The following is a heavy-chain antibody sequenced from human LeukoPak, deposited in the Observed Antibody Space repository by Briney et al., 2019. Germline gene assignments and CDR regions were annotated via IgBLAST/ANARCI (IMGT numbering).Heavy chain of an antibody. J-gene: IGHJ4*02. V-gene: IGHV1-3*01. D-gene: IGHD6-6*01. CDR2: INAGNGNT. CDR3: ARGSNAPGVWSSSEY. CDR1: GYTFTSYA. Sequence: GASVKVSCKASGYTFTSYAMHWVRQAPGQRREWMGWINAGNGNTKYSQKFQGRGTITRDTSASTAYMELSSLRSEDTAVYYCARGSNAPGVWSSSEYWGQGTLVTVSS.